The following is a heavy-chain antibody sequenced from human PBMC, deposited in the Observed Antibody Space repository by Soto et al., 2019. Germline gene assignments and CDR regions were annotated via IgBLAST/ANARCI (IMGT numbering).Heavy chain of an antibody. CDR1: GGSISSGNW. J-gene: IGHJ4*02. V-gene: IGHV4-4*02. CDR2: IYHSGST. Sequence: SETLSLTCAVSGGSISSGNWWSWVRQPPGKGLEWIGEIYHSGSTNNNPSLKRRVTISLDKSKNQFSLKLNSVTAADTAVYYCARHRDGYNLFDYWGQGTLVTVSS. CDR3: ARHRDGYNLFDY. D-gene: IGHD5-12*01.